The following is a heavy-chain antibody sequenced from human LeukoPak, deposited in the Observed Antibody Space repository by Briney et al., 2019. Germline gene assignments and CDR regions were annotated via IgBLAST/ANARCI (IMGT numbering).Heavy chain of an antibody. V-gene: IGHV3-9*03. CDR2: ISWNSGSI. J-gene: IGHJ4*02. CDR3: ARGDRFRYSYADY. CDR1: GSTFDDYA. Sequence: GRSLRLSCAASGSTFDDYAMHWVRQAPGKGLEWVSGISWNSGSIGYADSVKGRFTISRDNAKNSLYLQMNSLRAEDMALYYCARGDRFRYSYADYWGQGTLVTVSS. D-gene: IGHD5-18*01.